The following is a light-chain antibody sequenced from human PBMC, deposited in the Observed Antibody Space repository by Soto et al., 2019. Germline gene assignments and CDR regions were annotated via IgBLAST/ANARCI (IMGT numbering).Light chain of an antibody. CDR3: QQSYSSIT. V-gene: IGKV1-39*01. CDR1: QSIRSY. CDR2: AAS. J-gene: IGKJ5*01. Sequence: DIHMTQSPYSLSASVGDRVTITCRASQSIRSYLYWYQQKPGKGPKLLIYAASSLQSGVPSRFSTSRSGTDIPLTISSLQPKDFATYNCQQSYSSITFGQGTRLEIK.